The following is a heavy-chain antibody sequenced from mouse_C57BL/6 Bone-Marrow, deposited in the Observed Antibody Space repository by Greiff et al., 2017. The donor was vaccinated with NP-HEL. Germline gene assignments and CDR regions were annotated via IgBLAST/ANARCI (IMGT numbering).Heavy chain of an antibody. CDR3: TRASNPYYYAMDY. V-gene: IGHV1-5*01. CDR2: IYPGNSDT. J-gene: IGHJ4*01. CDR1: GYTFTSYW. D-gene: IGHD2-5*01. Sequence: VQLQQSGTVLARPGASVTMSCKTSGYTFTSYWMHWVKQRPGQGLEWIGAIYPGNSDTSYNQKFKGKAKLTAVTSASTAYMELSSLTNEDSAVYYCTRASNPYYYAMDYWGQGTSVTVSS.